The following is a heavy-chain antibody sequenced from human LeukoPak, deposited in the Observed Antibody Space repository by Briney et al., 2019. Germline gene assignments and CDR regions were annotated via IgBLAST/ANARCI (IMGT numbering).Heavy chain of an antibody. Sequence: ASVKVSCKASGGTFSSSAISWVRQAPGQGLEWMGRIIPILGIANYAQKFQGRVTITADKSTSTAYMELSSLRSEDTAVYYCARDWPPGYWGQGTLVTVSS. CDR3: ARDWPPGY. V-gene: IGHV1-69*04. J-gene: IGHJ4*02. CDR2: IIPILGIA. CDR1: GGTFSSSA.